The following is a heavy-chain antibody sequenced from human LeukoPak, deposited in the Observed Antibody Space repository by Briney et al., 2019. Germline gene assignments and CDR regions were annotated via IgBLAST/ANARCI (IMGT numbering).Heavy chain of an antibody. D-gene: IGHD6-19*01. CDR1: GFTFSSYS. Sequence: PGGSLRLSCAASGFTFSSYSMNWVRQAPGKGLEWVSSISSSSSYIYYADSVKGRFTISRDNSNNTLYLQMNSLRAEDTAVYYCAKVASADAQARLNYWGQGTLVTVSS. J-gene: IGHJ4*02. V-gene: IGHV3-21*04. CDR3: AKVASADAQARLNY. CDR2: ISSSSSYI.